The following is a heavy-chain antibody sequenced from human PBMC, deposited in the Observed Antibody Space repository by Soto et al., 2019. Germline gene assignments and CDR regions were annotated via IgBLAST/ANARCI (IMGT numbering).Heavy chain of an antibody. D-gene: IGHD1-26*01. J-gene: IGHJ4*02. CDR3: AKDYRRLSGSYYFDY. V-gene: IGHV3-23*01. CDR2: ISGSGGST. CDR1: GFTFSSYA. Sequence: GGSLRLSCAASGFTFSSYAMSWVRQAPGKGLEWVSAISGSGGSTYYADSVKGRFTISRDNSKNTLYLQMNSLRAGDRAVYYCAKDYRRLSGSYYFDYWGQGTLVTVSS.